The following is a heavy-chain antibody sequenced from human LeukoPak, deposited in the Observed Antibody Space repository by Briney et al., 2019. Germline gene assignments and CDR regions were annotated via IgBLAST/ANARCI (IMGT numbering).Heavy chain of an antibody. J-gene: IGHJ4*02. CDR2: IKSKSDGGTT. CDR3: TTDSPVRYYDILTGYYTAYYFDY. D-gene: IGHD3-9*01. V-gene: IGHV3-15*01. Sequence: GGSLRLSCVVSGFTFSNAWMSWVRQAPGKGLEWVGRIKSKSDGGTTDYAAPVKGRFTISRDDSKNTLYLQMNSLKTEDIALYYCTTDSPVRYYDILTGYYTAYYFDYWGQGTLATVSS. CDR1: GFTFSNAW.